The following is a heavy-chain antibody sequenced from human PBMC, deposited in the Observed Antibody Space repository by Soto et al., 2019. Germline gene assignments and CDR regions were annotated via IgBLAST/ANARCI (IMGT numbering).Heavy chain of an antibody. D-gene: IGHD2-2*01. V-gene: IGHV3-21*01. J-gene: IGHJ1*01. CDR1: GFTFSSYS. CDR3: ARDASGNVPLDVEAEYFQH. Sequence: PGWSLRLSCAASGFTFSSYSMNWVRQAPGKGLEWVSSTSSSSSYIYYADSVKGRFTITRDNAKNSLYLQMNSLRAEDTAVYYCARDASGNVPLDVEAEYFQHWGQGTLVTVSS. CDR2: TSSSSSYI.